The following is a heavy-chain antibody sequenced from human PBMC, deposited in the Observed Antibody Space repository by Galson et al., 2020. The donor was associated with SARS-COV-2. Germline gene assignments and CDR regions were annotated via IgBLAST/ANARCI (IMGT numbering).Heavy chain of an antibody. CDR1: GGPISSANYY. CDR2: VYYSGST. Sequence: SETLSLTCTVSGGPISSANYYWGWIRQPPGKGLEWIGSVYYSGSTYYNPSLKSRVSISVDTSKKDFSLKLSSVTAADTGVYYCARCQVRYNWTDRIYYFYPMDVWGKGTTVTVAS. CDR3: ARCQVRYNWTDRIYYFYPMDV. V-gene: IGHV4-39*01. D-gene: IGHD1-20*01. J-gene: IGHJ6*03.